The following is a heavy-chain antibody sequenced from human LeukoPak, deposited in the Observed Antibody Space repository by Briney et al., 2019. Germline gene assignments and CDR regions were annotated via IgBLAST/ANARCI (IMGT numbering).Heavy chain of an antibody. CDR1: GFTFSSYA. J-gene: IGHJ4*02. CDR2: ISGSGGST. CDR3: ASLTTLGATSYFDY. D-gene: IGHD1-26*01. Sequence: GGSLRLSCAASGFTFSSYAMSWVRQAPGKGLEWVSAISGSGGSTYYADSMKGRFTISRDNSKNTLYLQMNSLRAEDTAVYYCASLTTLGATSYFDYWGQGTLVTVSS. V-gene: IGHV3-23*01.